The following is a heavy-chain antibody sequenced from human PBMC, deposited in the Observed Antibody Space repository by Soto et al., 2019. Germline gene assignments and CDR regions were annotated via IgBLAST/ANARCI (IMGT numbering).Heavy chain of an antibody. D-gene: IGHD3-22*01. CDR3: ARHNYDGSGYYYYYYGMDV. CDR1: GGSISSGGYY. J-gene: IGHJ6*02. Sequence: SETLSLTCTVSGGSISSGGYYLSWIRPPPGKGLEWIGEINHSGNTNYNPSLKSRVTISVDTSKNQFSLKLSSVTAADTAVYYCARHNYDGSGYYYYYYGMDVWGQGTTVTVSS. V-gene: IGHV4-39*01. CDR2: INHSGNT.